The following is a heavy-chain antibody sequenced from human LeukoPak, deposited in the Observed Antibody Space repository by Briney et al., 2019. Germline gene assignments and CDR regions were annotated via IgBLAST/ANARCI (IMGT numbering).Heavy chain of an antibody. CDR2: IYYSGST. J-gene: IGHJ4*02. CDR3: ARRGYSGYAVDY. V-gene: IGHV4-59*06. CDR1: GGSISSYY. D-gene: IGHD5-12*01. Sequence: KTSETLSLTCTVSGGSISSYYWSWIRQHPGKGLEWIGYIYYSGSTYYNPSLKSRVTISVDTSKNQFSLKLSSVTAADTAVYYCARRGYSGYAVDYWGQGTLVTVSS.